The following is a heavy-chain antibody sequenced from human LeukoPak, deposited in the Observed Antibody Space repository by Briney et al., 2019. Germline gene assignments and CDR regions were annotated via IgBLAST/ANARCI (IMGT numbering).Heavy chain of an antibody. V-gene: IGHV3-48*01. CDR3: ARDQGGVGY. CDR1: GFTFSSYS. J-gene: IGHJ4*02. CDR2: ISSFSGTI. Sequence: GGSLRLSCAASGFTFSSYSMNWVRQAPGKGLEWVSYISSFSGTINYADSAKGRFTISRDNAKNSLYLQMNSLRAEDTAVYYCARDQGGVGYWGQGTLVTVSS. D-gene: IGHD3-16*01.